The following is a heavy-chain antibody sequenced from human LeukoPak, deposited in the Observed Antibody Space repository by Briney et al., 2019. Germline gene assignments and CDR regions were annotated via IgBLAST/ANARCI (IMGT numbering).Heavy chain of an antibody. CDR2: ISAYNGNT. CDR1: GYTFTSYG. Sequence: ASVKVSCKASGYTFTSYGISWVRQAPGQGLEWMGWISAYNGNTNYAQKLQGRVTLTTDTSTSTAYMELRSLRSDDTAVYYCARDRAWSGYSPPDYWGQGTLVTVSS. V-gene: IGHV1-18*01. J-gene: IGHJ4*02. CDR3: ARDRAWSGYSPPDY. D-gene: IGHD3-3*01.